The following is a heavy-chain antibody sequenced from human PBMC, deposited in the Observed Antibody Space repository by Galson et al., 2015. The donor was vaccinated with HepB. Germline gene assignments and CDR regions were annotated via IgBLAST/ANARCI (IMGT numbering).Heavy chain of an antibody. V-gene: IGHV1-69*13. Sequence: SVKVSCKASGGTFSSYAISWVRQAPGQGLEWMGGIIPIFGTANYAQKFQGRVTITADESTSTAYMELSSLRSEDTAVYYCARRVTDGNYYYYGMDVWGQGTTVTVSS. J-gene: IGHJ6*02. D-gene: IGHD4-11*01. CDR3: ARRVTDGNYYYYGMDV. CDR2: IIPIFGTA. CDR1: GGTFSSYA.